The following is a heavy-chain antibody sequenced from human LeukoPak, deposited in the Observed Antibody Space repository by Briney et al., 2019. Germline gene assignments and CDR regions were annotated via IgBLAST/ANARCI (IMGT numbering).Heavy chain of an antibody. CDR3: ARLEIVVVPAAIQVYYYYGMDV. V-gene: IGHV4-34*01. Sequence: SETLSLTCAVYGGSFSGYYWTWIRQPPGKGLEWIGEINHSGSTNYNPSLKSRVTISVDTSKNHFSLKLSSVTAADTAVYYCARLEIVVVPAAIQVYYYYGMDVWGQGTTVTVSS. D-gene: IGHD2-2*02. CDR1: GGSFSGYY. J-gene: IGHJ6*02. CDR2: INHSGST.